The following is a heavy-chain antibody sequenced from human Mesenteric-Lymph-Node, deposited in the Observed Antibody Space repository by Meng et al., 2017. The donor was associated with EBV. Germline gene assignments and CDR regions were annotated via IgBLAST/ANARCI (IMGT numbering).Heavy chain of an antibody. CDR1: GGSVSSSDSY. J-gene: IGHJ4*02. CDR3: ARPRRWLQSEFNF. CDR2: IYYSGST. Sequence: QTQLPGAGPGLVKPSETLPLTCTLSGGSVSSSDSYWGWIRQPPGKGLEWIASIYYSGSTYYNPSLKSRLTISVETSKNQFSLKLNSVTTADTAMYYCARPRRWLQSEFNFWGPGTLVTVSS. D-gene: IGHD5-24*01. V-gene: IGHV4-39*01.